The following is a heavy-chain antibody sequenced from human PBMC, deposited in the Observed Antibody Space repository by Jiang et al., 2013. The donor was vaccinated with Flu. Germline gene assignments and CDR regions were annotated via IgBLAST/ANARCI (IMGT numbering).Heavy chain of an antibody. CDR3: SRAAYGAYDHSF. D-gene: IGHD5-12*01. CDR1: GYSFTNYD. V-gene: IGHV1-8*01. CDR2: MRPNSGDT. Sequence: CGAEVKKPGASVKVSCTASGYSFTNYDINWVRQVTGQGLEWLGWMRPNSGDTVYAQKFQGRITMTRNTSISTVYMQLTNLSPEDTALYFCSRAAYGAYDHSFWGQGTLVTVSS. J-gene: IGHJ4*02.